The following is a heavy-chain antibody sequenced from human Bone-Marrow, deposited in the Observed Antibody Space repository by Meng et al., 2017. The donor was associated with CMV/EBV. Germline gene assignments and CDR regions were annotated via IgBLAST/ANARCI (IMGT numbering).Heavy chain of an antibody. D-gene: IGHD3-9*01. CDR2: FDPEDGET. J-gene: IGHJ4*02. CDR3: ATAQYIPSLRYFDIGWY. V-gene: IGHV1-24*01. Sequence: ASVKVSCKASGYTFTSYGISWVRQAPGKGLEWMGGFDPEDGETIYAQKFQGRVTMTEDTSTDTAYMELSSLRSEDTAVYYCATAQYIPSLRYFDIGWYWGQGTLVTVSS. CDR1: GYTFTSYG.